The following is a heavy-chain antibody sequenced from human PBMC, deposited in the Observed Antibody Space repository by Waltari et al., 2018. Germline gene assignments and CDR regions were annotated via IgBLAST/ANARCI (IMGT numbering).Heavy chain of an antibody. CDR1: GYTFTVYF. CDR3: ARDLVEGVVPDLDL. J-gene: IGHJ2*01. D-gene: IGHD2-2*01. CDR2: SNPNSGDT. Sequence: QVQLVQSGAEVKKPGASVKVSCKASGYTFTVYFIHWVRQAPGQGLEWMGRSNPNSGDTNYAQNFQGRVTMTRDTSSTTAYMQLSSLRSDDTAVYYCARDLVEGVVPDLDLWGRGTLVTVSS. V-gene: IGHV1-2*06.